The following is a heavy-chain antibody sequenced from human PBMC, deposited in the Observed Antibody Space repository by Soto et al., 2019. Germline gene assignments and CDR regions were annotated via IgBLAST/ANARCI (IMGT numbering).Heavy chain of an antibody. J-gene: IGHJ4*02. CDR1: GYIFTSYW. D-gene: IGHD5-12*01. V-gene: IGHV1-46*01. CDR2: IKPSGGST. CDR3: ARVEGYSADERD. Sequence: QVQLVQSGAEVKRPGDSVTVSCKTSGYIFTSYWIHWVRQAPGQGLEWMGLIKPSGGSTTYAKKFQGRVTMTRDTPTSTVYMELRSLKSEDTAVYYCARVEGYSADERDWGQGTLVTVSS.